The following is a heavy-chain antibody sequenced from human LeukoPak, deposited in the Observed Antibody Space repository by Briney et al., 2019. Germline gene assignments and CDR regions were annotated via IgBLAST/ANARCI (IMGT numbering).Heavy chain of an antibody. J-gene: IGHJ4*02. Sequence: PSETLYLTCTVSGGSISSYYWSWIRQPPGKGLERIGYIYYGGSTNYNPSLKSRVTISVDTSKNQFSLKLSSVTAADTAVYYCASSRGYSRSYYFDFWGQGTLVTVSS. CDR1: GGSISSYY. V-gene: IGHV4-59*01. D-gene: IGHD2-15*01. CDR3: ASSRGYSRSYYFDF. CDR2: IYYGGST.